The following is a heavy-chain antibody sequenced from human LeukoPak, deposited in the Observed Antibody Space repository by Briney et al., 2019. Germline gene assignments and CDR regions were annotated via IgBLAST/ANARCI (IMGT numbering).Heavy chain of an antibody. CDR3: ARASSSWYVYYYYGMDV. J-gene: IGHJ6*02. V-gene: IGHV1-2*04. CDR2: INPNSGGT. Sequence: ASVKVSCKASGYTFTGYYMHWVRQAPGQGLEWVGWINPNSGGTNYAQKFQGWVTMTRDTSISTAYMELSRLRSDDTAVYYCARASSSWYVYYYYGMDVWGQGTTVTVSS. D-gene: IGHD6-13*01. CDR1: GYTFTGYY.